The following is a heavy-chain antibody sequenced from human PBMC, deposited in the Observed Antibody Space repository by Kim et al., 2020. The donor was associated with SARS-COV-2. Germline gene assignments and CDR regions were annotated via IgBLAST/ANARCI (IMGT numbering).Heavy chain of an antibody. J-gene: IGHJ4*02. CDR3: ARGRGYSYGSMDFDY. Sequence: GGSLRLSCAASGFTFSSYSMNWVRQAPGKGLEWVSYISSSSSTIYYADSVKGRFTISRDNAKNSLYLQMNSLRDEDTAVYYCARGRGYSYGSMDFDYWGQGTLVTVSS. V-gene: IGHV3-48*02. CDR2: ISSSSSTI. CDR1: GFTFSSYS. D-gene: IGHD5-18*01.